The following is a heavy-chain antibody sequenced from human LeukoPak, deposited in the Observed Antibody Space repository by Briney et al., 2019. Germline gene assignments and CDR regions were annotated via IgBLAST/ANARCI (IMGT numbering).Heavy chain of an antibody. CDR2: IYYSGST. CDR1: GGSISSSSYY. D-gene: IGHD3-22*01. J-gene: IGHJ4*02. V-gene: IGHV4-39*07. CDR3: ASGYYDTSGYSLFEL. Sequence: SETLSLTCTVSGGSISSSSYYWGWIRQPPGKGLEWIGSIYYSGSTYYNPSLKSRVTISVDTSKNQFSLKLSSVTAADTAVYYCASGYYDTSGYSLFELWGQGTLITVSS.